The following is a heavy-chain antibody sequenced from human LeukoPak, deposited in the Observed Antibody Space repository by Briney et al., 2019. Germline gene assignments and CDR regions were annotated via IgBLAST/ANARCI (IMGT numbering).Heavy chain of an antibody. Sequence: SVKVSCKASGGTFSSYTISWVRQAPGQGLECMGRIIPILGIANYAQKFQGRVTITADKSTSTAYMELSSLRSEDTAVYYCASVYCSSTSCYSDYWGQGTLVTVSS. J-gene: IGHJ4*02. CDR2: IIPILGIA. D-gene: IGHD2-2*01. CDR1: GGTFSSYT. CDR3: ASVYCSSTSCYSDY. V-gene: IGHV1-69*02.